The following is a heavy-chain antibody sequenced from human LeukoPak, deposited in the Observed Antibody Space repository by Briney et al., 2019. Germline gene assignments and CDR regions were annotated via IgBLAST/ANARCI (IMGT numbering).Heavy chain of an antibody. J-gene: IGHJ4*02. V-gene: IGHV1-8*01. CDR2: MNSNSGNT. Sequence: ASVKVSRKSSGYTFTSYDIHWVRDATGQGLEWMGWMNSNSGNTGYAQKFQGRVPMTRNTSISTAYMELSSLRSEDTAVYYCARRNYYDRSGYYYFDSWGQGTLVTVSS. CDR3: ARRNYYDRSGYYYFDS. CDR1: GYTFTSYD. D-gene: IGHD3-22*01.